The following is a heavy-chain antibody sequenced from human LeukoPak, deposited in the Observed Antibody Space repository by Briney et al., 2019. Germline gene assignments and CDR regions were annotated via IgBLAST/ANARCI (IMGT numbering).Heavy chain of an antibody. CDR3: ARRYCSSTSCYPDY. D-gene: IGHD2-2*01. CDR2: ISSSSSTI. J-gene: IGHJ4*02. CDR1: GLTFSSYA. V-gene: IGHV3-48*01. Sequence: GGSLRLSCAASGLTFSSYAMSWVRQAPGKGLEWVSYISSSSSTIYYADSVKGRFTISRDNAKNSLYLQMNSLRAEDTAVYYCARRYCSSTSCYPDYWGQGTLVTVSS.